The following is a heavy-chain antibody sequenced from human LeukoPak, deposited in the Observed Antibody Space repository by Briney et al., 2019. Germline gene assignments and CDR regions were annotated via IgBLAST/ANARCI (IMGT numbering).Heavy chain of an antibody. D-gene: IGHD5-24*01. Sequence: GGSLRLSCAASGLTFSSYGMHWVRQAPGKGLEWVAVISYDGSTQYYADSVKGRFTISRDNSNNTLSLQMNSLKAEDTAVYYCAKGRMMATIMISFDYWGRGTLVTVSS. J-gene: IGHJ4*02. CDR2: ISYDGSTQ. V-gene: IGHV3-30*18. CDR1: GLTFSSYG. CDR3: AKGRMMATIMISFDY.